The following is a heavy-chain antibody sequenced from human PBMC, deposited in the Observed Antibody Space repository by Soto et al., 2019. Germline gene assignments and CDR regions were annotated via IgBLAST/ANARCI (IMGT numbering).Heavy chain of an antibody. CDR2: ISGSGDIT. CDR3: AKNKGGATIVRGVPFDY. J-gene: IGHJ4*02. V-gene: IGHV3-23*01. CDR1: GFTFRSYA. Sequence: EVQLLESGGGLVQPGGSLRLFCAGSGFTFRSYAMNWVRQAPGRGLEWVSVISGSGDITYYADSVKGRFTISRDNSKNTLYLQMNTLRAEDTALYYCAKNKGGATIVRGVPFDYWGQGTLVTVSS. D-gene: IGHD3-10*01.